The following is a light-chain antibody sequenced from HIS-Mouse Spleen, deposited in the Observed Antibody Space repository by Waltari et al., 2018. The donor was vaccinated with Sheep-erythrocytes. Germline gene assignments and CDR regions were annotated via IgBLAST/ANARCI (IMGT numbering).Light chain of an antibody. CDR2: EDS. CDR3: YSTDSSGNHWV. Sequence: SYELPQPPSVSVSPGQTARIPCSGAALPKKYAYWYQQKSGQAPVLVIYEDSKRPSGIPERFSGSTSGTMATLTISGAQVEDEADYYCYSTDSSGNHWVFGGGTKLTVL. J-gene: IGLJ3*02. CDR1: ALPKKY. V-gene: IGLV3-10*01.